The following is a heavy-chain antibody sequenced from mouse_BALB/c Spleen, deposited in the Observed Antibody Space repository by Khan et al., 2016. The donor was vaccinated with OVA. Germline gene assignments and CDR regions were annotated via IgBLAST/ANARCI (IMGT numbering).Heavy chain of an antibody. D-gene: IGHD1-1*01. CDR2: IWAGGSK. Sequence: QVQLKESGPGLVAPSQSLSITCTVSGFSLTDYAVSWIRQPPGKGLEWLGVIWAGGSKYYYSVLKSRLSISKDNSKSQVFLKVNRLQSDDTAIYYCAKDPPYYCLDYWGQGTSVTVSS. CDR3: AKDPPYYCLDY. CDR1: GFSLTDYA. J-gene: IGHJ4*01. V-gene: IGHV2-6-5*01.